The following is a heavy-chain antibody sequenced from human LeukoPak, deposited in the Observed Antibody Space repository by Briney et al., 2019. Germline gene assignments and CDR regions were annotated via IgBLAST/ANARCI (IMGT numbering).Heavy chain of an antibody. J-gene: IGHJ5*02. CDR2: IYYSGST. D-gene: IGHD6-19*01. CDR3: ARHLESLAVAVIWFDP. CDR1: GGSISSSSYY. Sequence: ASETLSLTCTVSGGSISSSSYYWGWIRQPPGKGLEWIGSIYYSGSTYYNPSLKSRVTISVDTSKNQFSLKLSSVTAADTAVYYCARHLESLAVAVIWFDPWGQGTLVTVSS. V-gene: IGHV4-39*01.